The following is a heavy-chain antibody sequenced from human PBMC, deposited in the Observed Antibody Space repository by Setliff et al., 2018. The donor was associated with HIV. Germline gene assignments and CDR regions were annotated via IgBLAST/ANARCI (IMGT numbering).Heavy chain of an antibody. CDR3: ARDRNVVVVAAYAFDI. V-gene: IGHV1-69*10. CDR2: IIPLHGIA. CDR1: GGTFSSYA. D-gene: IGHD2-15*01. Sequence: SVKVSCKASGGTFSSYAITWVRQAPGQGLEWMGGIIPLHGIANYIQKFQGRVTITADKSTTTAYMELSSLRSEDTAVYYCARDRNVVVVAAYAFDIWGQGTMVTVSS. J-gene: IGHJ3*02.